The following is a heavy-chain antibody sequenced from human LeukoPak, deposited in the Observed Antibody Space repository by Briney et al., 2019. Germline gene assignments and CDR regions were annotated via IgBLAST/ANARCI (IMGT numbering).Heavy chain of an antibody. CDR3: ARDHGSGWARYNDAFDI. Sequence: GASVKVSCKASGGTFSSYAISWVRQAPGEGLEWMGGIIPIFGTASYAQKFQGRVTITADKSTSTAYMELSSLRSEDTAVYYCARDHGSGWARYNDAFDIWGQGTMVTVSS. J-gene: IGHJ3*02. V-gene: IGHV1-69*06. CDR2: IIPIFGTA. D-gene: IGHD6-19*01. CDR1: GGTFSSYA.